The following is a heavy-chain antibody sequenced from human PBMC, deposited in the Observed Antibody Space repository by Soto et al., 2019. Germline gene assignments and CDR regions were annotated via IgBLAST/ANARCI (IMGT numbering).Heavy chain of an antibody. V-gene: IGHV1-8*01. Sequence: ASVKVSCKASGYTFTTYDISWVRQATGQGLEWMGWMNPYSGNTGYAQKFQGRVTVTRNTSISTVYMELSGLRPDDTAVYYCARGRASGSYYLLDYWGQGTLVTVSS. D-gene: IGHD3-10*01. CDR2: MNPYSGNT. J-gene: IGHJ4*02. CDR1: GYTFTTYD. CDR3: ARGRASGSYYLLDY.